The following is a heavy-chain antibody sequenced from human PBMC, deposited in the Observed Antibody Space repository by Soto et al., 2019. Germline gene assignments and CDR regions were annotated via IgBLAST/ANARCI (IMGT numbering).Heavy chain of an antibody. CDR3: ARDSPPTGYQYYYYYGMDV. J-gene: IGHJ6*02. V-gene: IGHV4-31*03. D-gene: IGHD3-9*01. Sequence: SETLSLTCTVSGGSISSGGYYWSWIRQHPGKGLEWIGYIYYSGSTYYNPSLKSRVTISVDTSKNQFSLKLSSVTAADTAVYYCARDSPPTGYQYYYYYGMDVWGQGTTVTVSS. CDR1: GGSISSGGYY. CDR2: IYYSGST.